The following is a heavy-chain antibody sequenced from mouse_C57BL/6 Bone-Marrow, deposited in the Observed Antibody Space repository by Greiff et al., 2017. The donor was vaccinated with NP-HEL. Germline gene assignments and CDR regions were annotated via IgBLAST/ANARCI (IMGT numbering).Heavy chain of an antibody. D-gene: IGHD1-1*01. CDR3: ALYYGSSSDY. V-gene: IGHV1-50*01. CDR1: GYTFTSYW. CDR2: IDPSDSYT. J-gene: IGHJ2*01. Sequence: QVQLQQSGAELVKPGASVKLSCKASGYTFTSYWMQWVKQRPGQGLEWIGEIDPSDSYTNYNQKFKGKATLTVDTSSSTAYMQLSSLTSEDSAVYYCALYYGSSSDYWGQGTTLTVSS.